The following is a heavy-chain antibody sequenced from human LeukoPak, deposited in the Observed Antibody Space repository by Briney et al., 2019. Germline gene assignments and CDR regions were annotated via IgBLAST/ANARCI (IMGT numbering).Heavy chain of an antibody. Sequence: SETLSLICTVSGGSINNYYWSWIRQPAGKGLEWLGRIYSSGNTNYNPSFKSRVTMSVDTSKNQVSLKLISVTAADTAMYYCARDGCNSTACHMRLAFDIWGQGAMVTVSS. CDR3: ARDGCNSTACHMRLAFDI. CDR1: GGSINNYY. D-gene: IGHD2/OR15-2a*01. V-gene: IGHV4-4*07. J-gene: IGHJ3*02. CDR2: IYSSGNT.